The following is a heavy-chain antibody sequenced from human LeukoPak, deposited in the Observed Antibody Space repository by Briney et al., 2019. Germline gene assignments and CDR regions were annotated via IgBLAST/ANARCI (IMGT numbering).Heavy chain of an antibody. Sequence: PSETLSLTRTVSGGSISSYYWSWIRQPPGKGLEWIGYIYYSGSTNYNPSLKSRVTISVDTSKNQFSLKLSSVTAADTAVYYCARVGGFGYYFDYWGQGTLVTVSS. D-gene: IGHD3-10*01. V-gene: IGHV4-59*01. CDR1: GGSISSYY. CDR2: IYYSGST. J-gene: IGHJ4*02. CDR3: ARVGGFGYYFDY.